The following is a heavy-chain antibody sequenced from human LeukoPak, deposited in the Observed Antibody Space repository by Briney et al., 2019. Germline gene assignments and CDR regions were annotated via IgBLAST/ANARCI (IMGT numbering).Heavy chain of an antibody. Sequence: SETLSLTCAVSGGSISSHYWTWIRQPPGKGLEWIGYISNTGTTTYKPSLWSRLTMSMDTSRSQFSLKLRSVTAADTAVYFCARHVRDFVWGTYLDFWGQEALVTVSS. CDR1: GGSISSHY. D-gene: IGHD3-16*01. CDR3: ARHVRDFVWGTYLDF. J-gene: IGHJ4*02. CDR2: ISNTGTT. V-gene: IGHV4-59*08.